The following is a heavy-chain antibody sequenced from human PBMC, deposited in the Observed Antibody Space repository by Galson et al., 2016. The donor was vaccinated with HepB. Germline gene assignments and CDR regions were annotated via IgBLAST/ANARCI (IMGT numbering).Heavy chain of an antibody. V-gene: IGHV5-51*01. J-gene: IGHJ4*02. CDR2: IYPGDSHT. CDR3: ARRLIHDSKIWDIDY. Sequence: QSGAEVKKPGESLKISCRGSGYSFSNYWIGWVRQKPGKGLEWMGIIYPGDSHTRYSPSLQGQVTISADKSISTAYLQWSSLKASDTAIYYCARRLIHDSKIWDIDYWGQGTLVTVSS. D-gene: IGHD3-16*01. CDR1: GYSFSNYW.